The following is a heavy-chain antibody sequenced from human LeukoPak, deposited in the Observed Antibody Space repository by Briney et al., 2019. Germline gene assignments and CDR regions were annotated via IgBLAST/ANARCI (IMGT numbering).Heavy chain of an antibody. D-gene: IGHD4-17*01. CDR3: ARDLPGDHVYYYYGMDV. J-gene: IGHJ6*02. CDR1: GYTFTSYG. Sequence: GASVNVSCKASGYTFTSYGISWVRQPRGRGLEWMGWISAYNGNTNYAQKLQGRVTVTTHTSTRTAYMELRSLRSDATAVYYCARDLPGDHVYYYYGMDVWGQGTTVTVSS. CDR2: ISAYNGNT. V-gene: IGHV1-18*01.